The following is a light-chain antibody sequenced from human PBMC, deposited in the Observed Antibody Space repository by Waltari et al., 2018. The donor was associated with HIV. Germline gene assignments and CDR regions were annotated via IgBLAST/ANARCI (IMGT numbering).Light chain of an antibody. V-gene: IGLV2-14*01. J-gene: IGLJ1*01. CDR3: CSFTSTTFV. CDR1: STAFGGYNY. Sequence: QSALTQPASVSGSPGPSITISCTGTSTAFGGYNYVSWYQQHPGKAPKLMIYEVTYRPSGVSNRFSGSRSGNTASLTISGLQAEDEADYYCCSFTSTTFVFGTGTKVTVL. CDR2: EVT.